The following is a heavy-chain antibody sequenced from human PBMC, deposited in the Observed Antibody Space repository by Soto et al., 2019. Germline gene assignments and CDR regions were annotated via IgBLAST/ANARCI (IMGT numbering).Heavy chain of an antibody. CDR3: AAGGGLPRYY. CDR2: IYHSGST. Sequence: QLQLQESGSGLVKPSQTLSLTCAVSGGSISSGSYSWSWIRQPPGKGLEWIGYIYHSGSTYYNPSLRRSVIIAVDRSKNQFSLMLSFVAAADTAVYCCAAGGGLPRYYWGQGTLVTVSS. J-gene: IGHJ4*02. V-gene: IGHV4-30-2*01. D-gene: IGHD1-26*01. CDR1: GGSISSGSYS.